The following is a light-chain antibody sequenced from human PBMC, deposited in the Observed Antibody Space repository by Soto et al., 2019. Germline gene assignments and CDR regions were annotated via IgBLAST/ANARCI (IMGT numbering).Light chain of an antibody. J-gene: IGKJ3*01. CDR2: KAS. Sequence: GDRVTITCRASQSISSWLAWYQQKPGKAPKLLIYKASSLESGVPSRFSGSGSGTEFTLTISSLQPDDFATYYCQQYNSYWSFGPGTKVDIK. CDR1: QSISSW. V-gene: IGKV1-5*03. CDR3: QQYNSYWS.